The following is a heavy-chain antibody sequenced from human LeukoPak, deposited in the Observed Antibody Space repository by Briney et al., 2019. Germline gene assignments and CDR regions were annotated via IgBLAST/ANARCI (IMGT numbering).Heavy chain of an antibody. J-gene: IGHJ4*02. V-gene: IGHV1-2*02. CDR1: GYTFTGYY. CDR2: INPNSGGT. Sequence: ASVKVSCKASGYTFTGYYMHWVRQAPGQGLEWMGWINPNSGGTNYAQKFQGRVTMTRDTSISTAYMELSRLRSDDTAVYYCAREYPYSSGWYVYWGQGTLVTVSS. D-gene: IGHD6-19*01. CDR3: AREYPYSSGWYVY.